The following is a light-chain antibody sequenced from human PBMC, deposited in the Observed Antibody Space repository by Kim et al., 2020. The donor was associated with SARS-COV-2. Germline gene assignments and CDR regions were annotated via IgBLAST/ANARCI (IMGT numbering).Light chain of an antibody. CDR3: NSRDSSGNFVV. CDR2: GKN. J-gene: IGLJ2*01. Sequence: AMGQNVRITCQGDSLRSYYASWYQQKPGQAPVLVIYGKNNRPSGIPDRFSGSSSGNTASLTITGAQAEDEADYYCNSRDSSGNFVVFGGGTQLTVL. V-gene: IGLV3-19*01. CDR1: SLRSYY.